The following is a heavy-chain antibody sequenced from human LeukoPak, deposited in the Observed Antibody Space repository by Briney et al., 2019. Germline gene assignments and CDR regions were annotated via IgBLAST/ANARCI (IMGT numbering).Heavy chain of an antibody. CDR1: GFTVSNNY. Sequence: TGGSLRLSCAASGFTVSNNYMSWVRLAPGKGLEFVSALYPGGKTYYADSVKGRFTISSDTSKNTVDVQMTSLRAEDTAIYYCTRHRAADTTEFAYWGQGTLVTVSS. CDR2: LYPGGKT. D-gene: IGHD4-17*01. CDR3: TRHRAADTTEFAY. V-gene: IGHV3-53*05. J-gene: IGHJ4*02.